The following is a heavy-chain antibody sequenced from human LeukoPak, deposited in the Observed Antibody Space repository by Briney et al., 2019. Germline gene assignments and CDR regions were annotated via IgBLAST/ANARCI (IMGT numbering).Heavy chain of an antibody. D-gene: IGHD5-12*01. J-gene: IGHJ4*02. CDR2: ITTNSSGT. CDR3: ARARAYSGYGAFDY. V-gene: IGHV1-2*02. CDR1: AYTFTFYY. Sequence: GPSVTVSLKSSAYTFTFYYMHWGRQAPAQGLEWMGVITTNSSGTNYAQKYQGKVTMTRATSNSTAYMELNRLRSNATDVYYCARARAYSGYGAFDYWGQGTMVTVSS.